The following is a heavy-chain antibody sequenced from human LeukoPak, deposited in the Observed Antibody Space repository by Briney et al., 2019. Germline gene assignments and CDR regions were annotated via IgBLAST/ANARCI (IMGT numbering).Heavy chain of an antibody. J-gene: IGHJ4*02. CDR2: ISRNGNRI. CDR1: GFTFSTYA. D-gene: IGHD3-10*01. CDR3: AREYYYGSGSYYNGY. Sequence: GGSLRLSCAASGFTFSTYAMHWVRQAPGKGLEYVSGISRNGNRIYYANSVKGRFTISRDNANNSLYLQMNSLRAEDTAVYYCAREYYYGSGSYYNGYWGQGTLVTVSS. V-gene: IGHV3-64*01.